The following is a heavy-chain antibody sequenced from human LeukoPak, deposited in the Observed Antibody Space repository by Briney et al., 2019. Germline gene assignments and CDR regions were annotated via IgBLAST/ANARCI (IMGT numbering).Heavy chain of an antibody. D-gene: IGHD1-26*01. CDR3: AREPLSLSGSYWDY. Sequence: SGGSLRLSCAASGFTFSDYYMSWIRQAPGKGLEWVSYISSSGDTIYYADSVKGRFTISRDNAKNSLYLQMNSLRAEDTAIYYCAREPLSLSGSYWDYWGQGTLVTVSS. CDR1: GFTFSDYY. V-gene: IGHV3-11*01. J-gene: IGHJ4*02. CDR2: ISSSGDTI.